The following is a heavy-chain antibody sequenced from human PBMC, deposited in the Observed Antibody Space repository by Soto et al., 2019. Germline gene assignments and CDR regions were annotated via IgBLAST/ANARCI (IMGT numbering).Heavy chain of an antibody. Sequence: ESRKISWKAGGYAFTNEWVSWVRQMPLKGLDWIGIVFPGDCETRCIPSCQCQFTFSADRSTITALVQCNGVRASDTAVYCCARRMRHCGGGSCYGTNDPDYWGQGTKVPVSS. V-gene: IGHV5-51*01. D-gene: IGHD2-15*01. CDR3: ARRMRHCGGGSCYGTNDPDY. CDR2: VFPGDCET. J-gene: IGHJ4*02. CDR1: GYAFTNEW.